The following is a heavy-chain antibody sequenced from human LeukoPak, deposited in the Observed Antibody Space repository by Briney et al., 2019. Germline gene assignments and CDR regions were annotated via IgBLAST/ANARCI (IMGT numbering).Heavy chain of an antibody. D-gene: IGHD3-10*01. CDR2: ISSSSSYI. CDR3: AKEGPGGLNF. J-gene: IGHJ4*02. V-gene: IGHV3-21*01. Sequence: GGSLRLSCAASGFTFSSYSMNWVRQAPGKGLEWVSSISSSSSYIYYADSVKGRFSISRDNAKNSLYLQMNSLRAEDTAVYYCAKEGPGGLNFWGQGTLVTVSS. CDR1: GFTFSSYS.